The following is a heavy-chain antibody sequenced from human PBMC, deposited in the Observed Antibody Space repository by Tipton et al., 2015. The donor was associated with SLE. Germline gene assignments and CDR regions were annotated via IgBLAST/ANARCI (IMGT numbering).Heavy chain of an antibody. CDR2: MYGGGGSI. CDR3: VRMKSRSSDYGMDV. Sequence: SLRLSCEASGFTVSNNFMSWVRQSPARGLEWLSIMYGGGGSIYYADFVKGRFTISRDNSENTLYLQMNNLRADDTAVYYCVRMKSRSSDYGMDVWGQGTAVTVSS. V-gene: IGHV3-53*01. J-gene: IGHJ6*02. CDR1: GFTVSNNF.